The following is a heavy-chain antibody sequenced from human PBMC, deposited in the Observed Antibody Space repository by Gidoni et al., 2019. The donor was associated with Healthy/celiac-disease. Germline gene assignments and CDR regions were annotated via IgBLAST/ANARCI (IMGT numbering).Heavy chain of an antibody. Sequence: EVQLLESGGGLVQPGGSLRLSCAASGFTFSSYAMSWVRQAPGKGLEWVSAISGSGGSTYYADSVKGRFTISRDNSKNTLYLQMNSLRAEDTAVYYCAKVSRYGDYGIGAFDIWGQGTMVTVSS. CDR3: AKVSRYGDYGIGAFDI. CDR1: GFTFSSYA. D-gene: IGHD4-17*01. V-gene: IGHV3-23*01. CDR2: ISGSGGST. J-gene: IGHJ3*02.